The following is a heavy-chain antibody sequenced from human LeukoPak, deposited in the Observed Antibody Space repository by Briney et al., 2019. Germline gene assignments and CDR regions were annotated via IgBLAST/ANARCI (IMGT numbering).Heavy chain of an antibody. J-gene: IGHJ4*02. CDR1: GGSISSYY. CDR2: IYYSGST. V-gene: IGHV4-59*01. CDR3: ARIGSGYTPATPHNY. D-gene: IGHD3-22*01. Sequence: SETLSLTCTVSGGSISSYYWSWIRQPPGKGLEWIGYIYYSGSTNYNPSLKSRVTISLDTSKNQFSLKLSSVTAADTAVYYCARIGSGYTPATPHNYWGQGTLVTVSS.